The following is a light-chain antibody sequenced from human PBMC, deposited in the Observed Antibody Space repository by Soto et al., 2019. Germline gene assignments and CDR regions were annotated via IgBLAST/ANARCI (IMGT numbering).Light chain of an antibody. V-gene: IGKV3-15*01. CDR1: QSVNSI. CDR2: VAS. J-gene: IGKJ4*01. CDR3: QQYNAWPLT. Sequence: EIVMTQSPATLSVSPGERVTLSCRASQSVNSILPWYQQKPGQTPKLLIYVASTRATGIPARFSGSGSGTEFTLTISSLQSEDFAIYYCQQYNAWPLTFGGGTKVEFK.